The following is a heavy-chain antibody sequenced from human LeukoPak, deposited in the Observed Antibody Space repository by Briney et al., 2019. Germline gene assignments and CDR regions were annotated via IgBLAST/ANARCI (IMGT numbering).Heavy chain of an antibody. D-gene: IGHD5-18*01. V-gene: IGHV3-23*01. CDR2: ISGSGGST. Sequence: PGGSLRLSCAASGFTFSSYAMSWVRQAPGKGLEWVSAISGSGGSTYYADSVKGRFTISRDNSKNTLYLQMNSLRAEDTAVYYSAKPTQYRDTAMVAIDYWGQGTLVTVSS. CDR1: GFTFSSYA. CDR3: AKPTQYRDTAMVAIDY. J-gene: IGHJ4*02.